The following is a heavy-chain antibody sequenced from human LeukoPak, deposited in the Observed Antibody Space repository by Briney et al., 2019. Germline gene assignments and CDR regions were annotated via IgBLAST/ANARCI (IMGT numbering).Heavy chain of an antibody. D-gene: IGHD6-13*01. CDR2: ISGSSTYI. V-gene: IGHV3-21*01. CDR1: GFAFSSYS. CDR3: ARASLSEIIAAEASFDS. Sequence: PGGSLRLSCAASGFAFSSYSMNWVRQAPGKGLEWVSSISGSSTYIYSANSLKGRFTISRDNAKNSLYLQMNSLRAEDTAVYFCARASLSEIIAAEASFDSWGQGTLVTVSS. J-gene: IGHJ4*02.